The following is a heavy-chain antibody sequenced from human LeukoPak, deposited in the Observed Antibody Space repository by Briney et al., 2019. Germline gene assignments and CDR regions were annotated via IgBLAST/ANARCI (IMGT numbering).Heavy chain of an antibody. Sequence: GMSLRLSCAASGFTFTNYAMHWVRQAPGKGLQWVAVISYDGSNKYYIDSVKGRFTISRDNSKNTLYLQMNSLRAEDTAVYYCAASYYYDSSSYYSPGYWGQGTLVTVSS. CDR2: ISYDGSNK. D-gene: IGHD3-22*01. CDR3: AASYYYDSSSYYSPGY. J-gene: IGHJ4*02. V-gene: IGHV3-30*03. CDR1: GFTFTNYA.